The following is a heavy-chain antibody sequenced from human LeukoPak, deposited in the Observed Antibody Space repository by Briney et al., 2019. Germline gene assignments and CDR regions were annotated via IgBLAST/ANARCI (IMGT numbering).Heavy chain of an antibody. CDR2: IIPIFGTA. D-gene: IGHD3-22*01. V-gene: IGHV1-69*05. J-gene: IGHJ4*02. CDR1: GGTFSSYA. CDR3: ARDLYYDSSGYFLPTSPFDY. Sequence: ASVKVSCKASGGTFSSYAISWVRQAPGQGLEWMGGIIPIFGTANYAQKLQGRVTMTTDTSTSTAYMELRSLRSDDTAVYYCARDLYYDSSGYFLPTSPFDYWGQGTLVTVSS.